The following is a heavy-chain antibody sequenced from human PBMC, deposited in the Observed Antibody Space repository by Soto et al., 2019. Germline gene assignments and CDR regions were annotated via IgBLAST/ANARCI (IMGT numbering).Heavy chain of an antibody. Sequence: QVQLVQSGAEVKKPGASVKVSCKASGYTFTSYDINWVRQATGQGLEWMGWMNPNSGNTGYAQKFQGRGTMTRNTSISTAYMELSSLRSEDTAAYYCARERAAAGTGWFDPWGQGTLVTVSS. CDR3: ARERAAAGTGWFDP. CDR2: MNPNSGNT. D-gene: IGHD6-13*01. J-gene: IGHJ5*02. V-gene: IGHV1-8*01. CDR1: GYTFTSYD.